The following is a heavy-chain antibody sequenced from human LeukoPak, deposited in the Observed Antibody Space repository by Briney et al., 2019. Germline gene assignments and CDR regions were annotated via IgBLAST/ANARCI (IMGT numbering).Heavy chain of an antibody. Sequence: SETLSLTCNVSGGSIGGHTFYWDWIRQPPGKGLEWIATIYYNGNTFYNPSLKSRVAISIDMSKSQFSLHLSSVTAADTAIYFCARLTALAWHRGSFDNLGPGTMVTVSS. CDR2: IYYNGNT. V-gene: IGHV4-39*01. CDR3: ARLTALAWHRGSFDN. D-gene: IGHD6-19*01. CDR1: GGSIGGHTFY. J-gene: IGHJ3*02.